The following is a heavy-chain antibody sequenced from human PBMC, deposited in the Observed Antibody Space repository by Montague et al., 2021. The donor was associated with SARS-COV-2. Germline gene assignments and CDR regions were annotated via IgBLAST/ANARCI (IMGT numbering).Heavy chain of an antibody. CDR2: ISHSGSN. CDR3: SCGGENESDYMDV. Sequence: SETLSLTCAVFNGSFSSFYWNWIRQPPGKGLEWIGEISHSGSNYNNTSLQSRGTTSLHTSKKQFSSNLRSVIAADTAVYYCSCGGENESDYMDVWGKGTTVTVSS. J-gene: IGHJ6*03. D-gene: IGHD2-21*01. CDR1: NGSFSSFY. V-gene: IGHV4-34*04.